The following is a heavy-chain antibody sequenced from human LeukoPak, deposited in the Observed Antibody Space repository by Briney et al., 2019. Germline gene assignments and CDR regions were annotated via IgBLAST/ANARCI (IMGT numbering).Heavy chain of an antibody. CDR3: ARRREDCGGDCHLDY. CDR1: GGSISSYY. V-gene: IGHV4-59*08. D-gene: IGHD2-21*02. Sequence: SETLSLTCTVSGGSISSYYWSWIRQPPGKGLEWIGNIYYSGSTNYNPSLKSRVTISVDTSKNQFSLKLSSVTAADTAVYYCARRREDCGGDCHLDYWGQGTLVTVSS. J-gene: IGHJ4*02. CDR2: IYYSGST.